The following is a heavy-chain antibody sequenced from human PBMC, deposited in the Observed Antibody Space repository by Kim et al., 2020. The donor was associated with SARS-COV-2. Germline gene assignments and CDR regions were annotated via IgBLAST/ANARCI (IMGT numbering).Heavy chain of an antibody. V-gene: IGHV4-59*08. CDR3: ARHWYAAAAIDY. J-gene: IGHJ4*02. D-gene: IGHD6-13*01. Sequence: NYNPALKSRVTISVDTSKNQFSLKLSSVTAADTAVYYCARHWYAAAAIDYWGQGTLVTVSS.